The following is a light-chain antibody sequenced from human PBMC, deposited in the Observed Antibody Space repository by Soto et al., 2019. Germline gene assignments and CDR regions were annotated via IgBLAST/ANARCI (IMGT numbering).Light chain of an antibody. CDR1: QTINNN. CDR3: QQYNDWPPMT. J-gene: IGKJ5*01. Sequence: VMTQAPATLSVSPGERATLSCRASQTINNNVAWYQLKDGQVPRLVIYGASTRATDIPARFSGAGSGTDFTLSISSLQSDDFAVYYCQQYNDWPPMTFGQGTRLEIK. V-gene: IGKV3-15*01. CDR2: GAS.